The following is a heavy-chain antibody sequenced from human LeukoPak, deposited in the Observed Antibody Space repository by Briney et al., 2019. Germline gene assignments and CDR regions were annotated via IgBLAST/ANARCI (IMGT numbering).Heavy chain of an antibody. D-gene: IGHD3-22*01. CDR1: GGTFSSYA. CDR3: ARARPYYYDSCGYFYDAFDI. J-gene: IGHJ3*02. Sequence: SVKVSCKASGGTFSSYAISWVRQAPGQGLEWMGGIILIFGTANYAQKFQGRVTITADKSTSTAYMELSSLRSEDTAVYYCARARPYYYDSCGYFYDAFDIWGQGTKVTVSS. V-gene: IGHV1-69*06. CDR2: IILIFGTA.